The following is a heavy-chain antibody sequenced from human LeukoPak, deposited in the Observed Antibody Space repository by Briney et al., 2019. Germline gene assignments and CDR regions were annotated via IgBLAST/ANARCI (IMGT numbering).Heavy chain of an antibody. CDR3: ARGDHIAVAGMGDY. CDR1: GFTFSSYS. Sequence: GGSLRLSCAASGFTFSSYSMNWVRQAPGKGLEWVSYISSSGSTIYYADSVKGRFTISRDNAKNSLYLQMNSLRAEDTAVYYCARGDHIAVAGMGDYWGQGTLVTVSS. V-gene: IGHV3-48*04. J-gene: IGHJ4*02. CDR2: ISSSGSTI. D-gene: IGHD6-19*01.